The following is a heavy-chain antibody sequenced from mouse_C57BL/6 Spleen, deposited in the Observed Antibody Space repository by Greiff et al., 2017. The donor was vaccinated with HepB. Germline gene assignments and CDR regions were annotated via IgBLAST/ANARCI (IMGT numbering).Heavy chain of an antibody. CDR3: ARSYDYDWFAY. Sequence: QVQLQQSGAELVKPGASVKLSCKASGYTFTSYWMQWVKQRPGQGLEWIGEIDPSDSYTNYNQKFKGKATLTVDTSSSTAYMQLSSLTSEDSAVYYCARSYDYDWFAYWGQGTLVTVSA. J-gene: IGHJ3*01. V-gene: IGHV1-50*01. CDR1: GYTFTSYW. D-gene: IGHD2-4*01. CDR2: IDPSDSYT.